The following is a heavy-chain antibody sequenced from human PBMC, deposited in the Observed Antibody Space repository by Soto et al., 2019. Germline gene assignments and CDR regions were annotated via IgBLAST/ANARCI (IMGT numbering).Heavy chain of an antibody. D-gene: IGHD6-13*01. Sequence: GGSLRLSCAASGFTFSSYGMHWVRQAPGKGLEWVAVISYDGSNKYYADSVKGRFTISRDNSKNTLYLQMNSLRAEDTAVYYCAKWGGPAAGFYYYYGMDVWGQGTTVTVSS. CDR1: GFTFSSYG. CDR3: AKWGGPAAGFYYYYGMDV. CDR2: ISYDGSNK. V-gene: IGHV3-30*18. J-gene: IGHJ6*02.